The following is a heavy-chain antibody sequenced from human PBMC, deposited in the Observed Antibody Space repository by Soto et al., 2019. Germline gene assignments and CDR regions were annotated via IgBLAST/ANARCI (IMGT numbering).Heavy chain of an antibody. V-gene: IGHV4-4*02. CDR3: ARARGAIFGVVIRNWFDP. Sequence: QVRLEESGPGLAKPSGTLSLTCAVSGDSITSANWWSWVRQSPRKGLEWLGEIYHNGSTNYNPSLKGRVAISVDKAKNQFSLKLTSVTAADTAVYYCARARGAIFGVVIRNWFDPWGQGTLVTVSS. CDR1: GDSITSANW. D-gene: IGHD3-3*01. CDR2: IYHNGST. J-gene: IGHJ5*02.